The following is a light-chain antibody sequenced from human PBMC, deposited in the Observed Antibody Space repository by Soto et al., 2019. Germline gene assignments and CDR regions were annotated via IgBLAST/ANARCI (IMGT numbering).Light chain of an antibody. CDR1: NSNIGTNT. V-gene: IGLV1-44*01. CDR3: AAWDDSRIVVL. CDR2: SDN. J-gene: IGLJ2*01. Sequence: QLVLTQPPSTSGTPGQRVTMSCSGSNSNIGTNTVYWYQQLPGTAPKLLIQSDNRRPSGVPDRFSASKSGTSASLAISGLQSEDEADYYCAAWDDSRIVVLFGGGTKLTVL.